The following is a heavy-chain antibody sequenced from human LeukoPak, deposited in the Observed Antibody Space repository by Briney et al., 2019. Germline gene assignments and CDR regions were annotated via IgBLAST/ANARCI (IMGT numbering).Heavy chain of an antibody. Sequence: SETLSLTCTVSGYSISSGYYWGWIRQPPGQGLEWIGNIYHSGRTYYNPSLRSRVSISIDTSKNQLSLKVSSVTAADTAVYYCARDIPHYGSGSYYGYWGQGTLVTVSS. CDR2: IYHSGRT. V-gene: IGHV4-38-2*02. D-gene: IGHD3-10*01. J-gene: IGHJ4*02. CDR1: GYSISSGYY. CDR3: ARDIPHYGSGSYYGY.